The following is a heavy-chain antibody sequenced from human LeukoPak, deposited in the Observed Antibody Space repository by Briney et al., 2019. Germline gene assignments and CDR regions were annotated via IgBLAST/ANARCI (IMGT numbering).Heavy chain of an antibody. D-gene: IGHD4-17*01. J-gene: IGHJ4*02. Sequence: QPGGSLRLSCAASGFTFTSYWMNWVRQAPGKGLEWVANIKQDGSEKYYVDSVKGRFTISRDNAKNSLYLQMNSLRAEDTAVYYCARDRDTTVTTFDYWGQGTLVTVSS. V-gene: IGHV3-7*01. CDR2: IKQDGSEK. CDR1: GFTFTSYW. CDR3: ARDRDTTVTTFDY.